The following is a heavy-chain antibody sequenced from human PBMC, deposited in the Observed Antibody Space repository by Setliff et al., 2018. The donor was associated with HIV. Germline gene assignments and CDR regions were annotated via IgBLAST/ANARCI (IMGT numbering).Heavy chain of an antibody. V-gene: IGHV4-39*01. D-gene: IGHD3-3*01. CDR1: GGSFSSSTYS. J-gene: IGHJ3*01. Sequence: PSETLSLTCTVSGGSFSSSTYSWGWIRQPPGMGLEWIGSIHSSGTTYYNPSLKSRVAISVDTSRSQFSLKLRSVTAAETAVYYCARHKTNYDFYAFDVWGQGTMVTVSS. CDR3: ARHKTNYDFYAFDV. CDR2: IHSSGTT.